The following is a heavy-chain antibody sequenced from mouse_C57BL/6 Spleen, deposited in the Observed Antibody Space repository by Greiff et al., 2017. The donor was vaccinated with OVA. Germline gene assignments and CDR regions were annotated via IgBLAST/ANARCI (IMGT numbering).Heavy chain of an antibody. D-gene: IGHD4-1*01. CDR2: IDPENGDT. V-gene: IGHV14-4*01. CDR3: TSGTGFYYFDY. Sequence: VQLKQSGAELVRPGASVKLSCTASGFNIKDDYMHWVKQRPEQGLEWIGWIDPENGDTEYASKFQGKATITADTSSNTAYLQLSSLTSEDTAVYYCTSGTGFYYFDYWGQGTTLTVSS. CDR1: GFNIKDDY. J-gene: IGHJ2*01.